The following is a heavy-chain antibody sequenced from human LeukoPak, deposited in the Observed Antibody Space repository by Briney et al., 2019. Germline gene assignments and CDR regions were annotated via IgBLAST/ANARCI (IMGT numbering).Heavy chain of an antibody. Sequence: PGGSLRLSCAASGFTFSSYGMHWVRQAPGKGLDWVAVISYDGSNKYYADSVKGRFTISRDNAKNSLYLQMNSLRAEDTAVYYCARDGSGIAAAGTADYWGQGTLVTVSS. CDR1: GFTFSSYG. CDR2: ISYDGSNK. J-gene: IGHJ4*02. V-gene: IGHV3-30*03. D-gene: IGHD6-13*01. CDR3: ARDGSGIAAAGTADY.